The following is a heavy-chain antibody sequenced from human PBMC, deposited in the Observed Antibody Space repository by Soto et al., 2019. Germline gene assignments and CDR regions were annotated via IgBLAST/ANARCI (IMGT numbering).Heavy chain of an antibody. CDR2: VNTIGGST. V-gene: IGHV1-46*01. J-gene: IGHJ4*02. CDR1: GYTFTSYY. D-gene: IGHD7-27*01. Sequence: QVQLVQSGAEVKKPGASVKVSCKASGYTFTSYYIHWERQAPGQGLEWMGVVNTIGGSTYYAQKFQGRVTMTSDTSTSTAYMELSGLIFEDTAVYYCALASGDGMFYWGQGTLVTVSS. CDR3: ALASGDGMFY.